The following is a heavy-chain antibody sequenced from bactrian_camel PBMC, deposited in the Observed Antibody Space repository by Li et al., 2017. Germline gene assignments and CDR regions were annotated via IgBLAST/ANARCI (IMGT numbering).Heavy chain of an antibody. CDR3: AADSPEYDGSWYSSCPNPSFGI. CDR2: ISTDGTT. D-gene: IGHD6*01. V-gene: IGHV3S63*01. Sequence: HVQLVESGGGSVQAGGSLTLSCTASVGTIDDYDIHWYRQSAGNECELVSTISTDGTTKYPDSMKGRFTVSQDNVKNTVYLQINNLQIDETAVYYCAADSPEYDGSWYSSCPNPSFGIWGQGTQVTVS. CDR1: VGTIDDYD. J-gene: IGHJ4*01.